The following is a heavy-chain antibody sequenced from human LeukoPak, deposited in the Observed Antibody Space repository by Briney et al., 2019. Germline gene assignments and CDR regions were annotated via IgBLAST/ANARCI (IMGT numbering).Heavy chain of an antibody. CDR2: IYSDGST. D-gene: IGHD3-22*01. Sequence: GGSLRLSCAASGFTVSSNFMSWVRQAPGKGLEWVSVIYSDGSTYYADSVKGRFTISRDSSKNTLYLQINSLRAEDTAVYYCGNRGSTSGYYDYWGQGTLVTVSS. CDR1: GFTVSSNF. J-gene: IGHJ4*02. CDR3: GNRGSTSGYYDY. V-gene: IGHV3-53*01.